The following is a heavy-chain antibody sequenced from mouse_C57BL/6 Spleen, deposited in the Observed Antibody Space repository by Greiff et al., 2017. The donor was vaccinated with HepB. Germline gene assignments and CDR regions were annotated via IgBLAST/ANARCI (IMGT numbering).Heavy chain of an antibody. J-gene: IGHJ4*01. CDR1: GYTFTDYY. CDR3: ALDSSGYELYYAMDY. CDR2: INPNNGGT. Sequence: EVQLQQSGPELVKPGASVKISCKASGYTFTDYYMNWVKQSHGKSLEWIGDINPNNGGTSYNQKFKGKATLTVDKSSSTAYMELRSLTSEDSAVYYCALDSSGYELYYAMDYWGQGTSVTVSS. V-gene: IGHV1-26*01. D-gene: IGHD3-2*02.